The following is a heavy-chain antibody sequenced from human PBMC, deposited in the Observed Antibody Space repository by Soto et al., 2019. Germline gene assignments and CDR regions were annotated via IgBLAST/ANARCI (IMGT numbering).Heavy chain of an antibody. D-gene: IGHD3-3*01. Sequence: QVQLQESGPGLVKPSQTLSLTCTVSGGSISSGGYYWSWIRQHPGKGLEWIGYIYYSGSTYYNPSLKSRVTISVDTSKNQFSLKLSSVTVADTAVYYCARVEHTRYDFWSGYYFDYWGQGTLVTVSS. CDR2: IYYSGST. CDR1: GGSISSGGYY. CDR3: ARVEHTRYDFWSGYYFDY. J-gene: IGHJ4*02. V-gene: IGHV4-31*03.